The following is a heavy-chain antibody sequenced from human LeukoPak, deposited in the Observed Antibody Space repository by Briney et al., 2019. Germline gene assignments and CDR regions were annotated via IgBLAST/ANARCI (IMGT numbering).Heavy chain of an antibody. Sequence: SQTLSLTCALSGDSVSSIDAAWNWLRQSPSRGLEWQGRTYYRSKWYSDYAVSVKSRTSINQDTSKNQFSLQLNSVTPEDTAVYYCTRAANRAFDIWGQGTLVTVSS. CDR1: GDSVSSIDAA. J-gene: IGHJ3*02. D-gene: IGHD1-14*01. V-gene: IGHV6-1*01. CDR2: TYYRSKWYS. CDR3: TRAANRAFDI.